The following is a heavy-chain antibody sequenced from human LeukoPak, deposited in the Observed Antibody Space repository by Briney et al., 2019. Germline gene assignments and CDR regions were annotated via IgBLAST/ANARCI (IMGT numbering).Heavy chain of an antibody. D-gene: IGHD2-2*01. J-gene: IGHJ5*02. Sequence: SQTLSLTCTVSGGSISSGDYYWSWIRQPPGKGLEWIGYIYYSGSTYYNPSLKSRVTISVDTSKNQFSLKLSSVTAADTAVYYCARALRMDFCSSTSCYPYDWFDPWGQGTLVTVSS. V-gene: IGHV4-30-4*08. CDR2: IYYSGST. CDR3: ARALRMDFCSSTSCYPYDWFDP. CDR1: GGSISSGDYY.